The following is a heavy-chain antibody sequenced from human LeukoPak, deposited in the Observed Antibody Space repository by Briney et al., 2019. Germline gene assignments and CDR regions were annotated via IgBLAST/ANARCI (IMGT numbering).Heavy chain of an antibody. Sequence: SETLSLTCTVSGYSISSGYYWGWIRQPPGKGLEWIGSIYHSGSSSYNPSLKSRVTISVDTSKNQFSLNLSSVTGADTAVYYCARSPISMIVGHYYYYMDVWAKGTSVTVSS. CDR2: IYHSGSS. V-gene: IGHV4-38-2*02. D-gene: IGHD3-22*01. CDR1: GYSISSGYY. J-gene: IGHJ6*03. CDR3: ARSPISMIVGHYYYYMDV.